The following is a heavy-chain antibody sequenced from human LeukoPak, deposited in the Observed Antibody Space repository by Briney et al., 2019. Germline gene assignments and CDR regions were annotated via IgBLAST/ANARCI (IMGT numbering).Heavy chain of an antibody. D-gene: IGHD5-12*01. CDR3: ARGFSGYDEFDY. V-gene: IGHV4-39*01. Sequence: SETPSLTCTVSGGSISSSTHYWGWIRQPPGRGLEWIASIYYSGSTHYNPSLKSRVTMSVDTSKNQFSLKLSSVTAADTAVYYCARGFSGYDEFDYWGQGTLVTVSS. CDR1: GGSISSSTHY. J-gene: IGHJ4*02. CDR2: IYYSGST.